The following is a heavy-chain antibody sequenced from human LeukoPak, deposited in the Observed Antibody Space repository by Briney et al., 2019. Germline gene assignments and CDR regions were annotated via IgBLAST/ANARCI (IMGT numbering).Heavy chain of an antibody. CDR1: GGSLSSFY. CDR3: ARLSSGSSSWYDIDY. D-gene: IGHD6-13*01. Sequence: SQTLSLTCTVSGGSLSSFYWSWIRQPPRKGLEWIGYIYYSGSTNYNPSLKSRVTISVDTSKNEFSLRLNSVTAADAAVYYCARLSSGSSSWYDIDYWGQGTLVTVSS. V-gene: IGHV4-59*08. CDR2: IYYSGST. J-gene: IGHJ4*02.